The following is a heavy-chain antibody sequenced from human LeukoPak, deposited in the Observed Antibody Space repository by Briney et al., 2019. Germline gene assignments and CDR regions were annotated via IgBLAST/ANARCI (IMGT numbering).Heavy chain of an antibody. Sequence: GGSLRLSCVDSGFTFTNAWMSWVRQAPGKGLERIGRIKSKTDGETTNYAEPVRGRFTISRDDSKSAVYLQMNSLKIEDTAVYYCTTDLGTYYHGSQRLIPIDYWGQGTLVTVSS. CDR3: TTDLGTYYHGSQRLIPIDY. V-gene: IGHV3-15*01. CDR2: IKSKTDGETT. D-gene: IGHD3-10*01. CDR1: GFTFTNAW. J-gene: IGHJ4*02.